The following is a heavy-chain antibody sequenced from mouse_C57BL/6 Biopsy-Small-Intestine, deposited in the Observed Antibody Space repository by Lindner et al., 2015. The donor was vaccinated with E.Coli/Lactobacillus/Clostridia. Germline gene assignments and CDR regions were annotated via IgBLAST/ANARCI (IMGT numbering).Heavy chain of an antibody. V-gene: IGHV1S61*01. CDR3: ARDGAEADWFDP. CDR1: GYSFTDYG. J-gene: IGHJ3*01. CDR2: ISTYNRNT. Sequence: SVKVSCKASGYSFTDYGISWVRQAPGQGLEWVAWISTYNRNTDFAERLQGRATLTTDTSTNTVYLDVRSLRPDDTAVYYCARDGAEADWFDPWGQGTLVTVS. D-gene: IGHD2-13*01.